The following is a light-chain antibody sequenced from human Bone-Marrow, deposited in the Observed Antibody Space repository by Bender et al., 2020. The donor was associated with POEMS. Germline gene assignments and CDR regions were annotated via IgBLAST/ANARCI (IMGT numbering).Light chain of an antibody. CDR1: SSNVGSNP. CDR2: TNN. V-gene: IGLV1-44*01. Sequence: QSVLTQPPSESGTPGQRVTISCSGGSSNVGSNPVNWYQQLPGTAPKLLISTNNQRPSGVPDRFSGSKSGTSASLAISGLQAEDEADYYCASWDDSLNVVVFGGGTKVTV. CDR3: ASWDDSLNVVV. J-gene: IGLJ3*02.